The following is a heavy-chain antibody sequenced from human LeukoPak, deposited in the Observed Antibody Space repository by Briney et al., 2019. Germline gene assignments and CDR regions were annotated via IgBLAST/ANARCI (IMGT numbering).Heavy chain of an antibody. CDR1: GFTFSTYS. J-gene: IGHJ4*02. CDR2: ISSSSSYI. D-gene: IGHD7-27*01. Sequence: GGSLRLSCAASGFTFSTYSMNWVRQAPGKGLEWVSFISSSSSYIYYADSVKGRFTISRDNAKKSLYLEMNSLRAEDTAVYYCARDLNWETYWGQGTLVTVSS. CDR3: ARDLNWETY. V-gene: IGHV3-21*01.